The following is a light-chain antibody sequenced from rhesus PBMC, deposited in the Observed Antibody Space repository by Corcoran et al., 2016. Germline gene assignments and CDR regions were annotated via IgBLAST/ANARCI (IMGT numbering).Light chain of an antibody. CDR1: QSLLHSDGHTY. Sequence: DIVMTQTPLSLPITPGESASISCRSSQSLLHSDGHTYLHWYLQNPGQSPQLLIYETSNRASGVPDRFRGRGSGTDFALKISKVEAEDVGVYYCAQAIAFPLTFGGGTKVEIK. J-gene: IGKJ4*01. CDR3: AQAIAFPLT. CDR2: ETS. V-gene: IGKV2-72*01.